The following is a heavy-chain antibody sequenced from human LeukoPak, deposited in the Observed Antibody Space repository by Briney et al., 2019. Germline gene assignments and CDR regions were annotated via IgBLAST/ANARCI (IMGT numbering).Heavy chain of an antibody. V-gene: IGHV5-51*01. J-gene: IGHJ4*02. D-gene: IGHD6-19*01. CDR2: IYPGDSGT. Sequence: GESLKTSCKGSGYTFTSYWIGWVRQMPGKGLEWMGIIYPGDSGTRYSPSFQGQVSISVDKSISTAYLQWSSLKASDTAMYYCARRGSGWYVDYWGQGNLGSVSS. CDR3: ARRGSGWYVDY. CDR1: GYTFTSYW.